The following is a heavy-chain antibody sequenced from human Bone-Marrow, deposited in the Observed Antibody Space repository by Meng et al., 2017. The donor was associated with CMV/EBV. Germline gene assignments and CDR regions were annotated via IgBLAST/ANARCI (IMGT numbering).Heavy chain of an antibody. Sequence: TVAGGSISDSGDYWGWIRQPPGKGLEWIGSIFYNGRTYYHPSLKSRVTISADMSKNHFSLRLSSVTAADTAVYYCARDGRTAVATDYWGPGALVTVSS. V-gene: IGHV4-39*07. CDR1: GGSISDSGDY. CDR2: IFYNGRT. CDR3: ARDGRTAVATDY. D-gene: IGHD6-19*01. J-gene: IGHJ4*02.